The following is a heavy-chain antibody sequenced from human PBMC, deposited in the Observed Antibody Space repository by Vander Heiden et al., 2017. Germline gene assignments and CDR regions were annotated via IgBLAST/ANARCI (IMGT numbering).Heavy chain of an antibody. CDR3: TTEAEYFDSSGYDFDY. J-gene: IGHJ4*02. CDR2: IKSKSDGGTA. CDR1: GFSFTNDW. D-gene: IGHD3-22*01. V-gene: IGHV3-15*01. Sequence: EVQLEESGGGWVKPGGSLRVSCGASGFSFTNDWMSWVSQGPGKGLEWVGRIKSKSDGGTADYAASVKGRFIISRDDSKKTVYLQMNSLKTEDTAVYYCTTEAEYFDSSGYDFDYWGQGTLVTVSS.